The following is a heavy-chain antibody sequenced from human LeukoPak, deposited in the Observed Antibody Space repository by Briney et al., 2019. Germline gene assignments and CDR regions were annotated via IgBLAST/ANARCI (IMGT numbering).Heavy chain of an antibody. V-gene: IGHV4-59*01. D-gene: IGHD6-25*01. CDR2: IHSSGTT. J-gene: IGHJ5*02. Sequence: PSETQSLTCTVSGDSISAYYWSWIRQTPGKGLEWIAFIHSSGTTNYNPSLKSRVSISVDTSNNQFSLSVNSVTAADTAVYYCARGGASSEWFDPWGQGTLVTVSS. CDR3: ARGGASSEWFDP. CDR1: GDSISAYY.